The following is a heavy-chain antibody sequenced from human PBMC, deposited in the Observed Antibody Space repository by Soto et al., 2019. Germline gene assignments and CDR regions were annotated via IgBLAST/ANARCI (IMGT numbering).Heavy chain of an antibody. CDR3: ARNGDCTRPGCIVGWFDP. CDR2: IYYGENI. J-gene: IGHJ5*02. Sequence: PSETLSLTCTVSGVSISSGDYYWSWIRQTPGKGLLCICDIYYGENINYTPSLKSRVTISIDKSKNQFYLDLNSVTAADTAMFYCARNGDCTRPGCIVGWFDPWGPGTLVTVSS. CDR1: GVSISSGDYY. V-gene: IGHV4-61*05. D-gene: IGHD2-8*01.